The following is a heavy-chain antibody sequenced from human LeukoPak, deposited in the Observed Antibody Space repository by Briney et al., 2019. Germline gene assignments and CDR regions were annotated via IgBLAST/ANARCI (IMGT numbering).Heavy chain of an antibody. CDR1: GFTFSVYG. V-gene: IGHV3-30*18. CDR3: AKDQVSPSF. Sequence: TGGSLRLSCAASGFTFSVYGMHWVRQAPGKGLEWVAVISYDGTSKYYADSVKGRFTISRDNSRNTLYLQMNSLRTEDTALYYCAKDQVSPSFWGQGTLVTVSS. J-gene: IGHJ4*02. D-gene: IGHD2-2*01. CDR2: ISYDGTSK.